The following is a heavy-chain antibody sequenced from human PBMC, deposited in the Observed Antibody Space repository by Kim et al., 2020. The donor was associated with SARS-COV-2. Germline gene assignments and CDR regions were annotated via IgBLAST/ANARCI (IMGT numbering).Heavy chain of an antibody. D-gene: IGHD1-26*01. CDR2: ISSSSSYI. CDR1: GFTFSSYS. V-gene: IGHV3-21*01. CDR3: ARDPYSGSYYFYYYYGMDV. J-gene: IGHJ6*02. Sequence: GGSLRLSCAASGFTFSSYSMNWVRQAPGKGLEWVSSISSSSSYIYYADSVKGRFTISRDNAKNSLYLQMNSLRAEDTAVYYCARDPYSGSYYFYYYYGMDVWGQGTTVTVSS.